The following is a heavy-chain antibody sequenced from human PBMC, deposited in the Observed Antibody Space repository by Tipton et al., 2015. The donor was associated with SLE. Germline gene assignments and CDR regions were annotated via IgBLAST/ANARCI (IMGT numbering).Heavy chain of an antibody. CDR2: IYTRGTT. Sequence: TLSLTCTVSGGSISSGSYYWSWIRQPAGKGLEWIGRIYTRGTTNYNPSLKSRITISVDTSKNQFSLKLSSVTAADTAVYYCARELWFGTPGAFDIWGQGTMVTVSS. CDR3: ARELWFGTPGAFDI. V-gene: IGHV4-61*02. J-gene: IGHJ3*02. CDR1: GGSISSGSYY. D-gene: IGHD3-10*01.